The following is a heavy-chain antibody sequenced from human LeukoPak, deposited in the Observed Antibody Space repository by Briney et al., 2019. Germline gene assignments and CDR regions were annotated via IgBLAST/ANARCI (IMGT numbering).Heavy chain of an antibody. J-gene: IGHJ4*02. CDR1: GDLVSSNSAA. D-gene: IGHD3-16*01. CDR3: GRGGGGFDF. CDR2: TYYRSKWYN. V-gene: IGHV6-1*01. Sequence: SQTLSLTCAISGDLVSSNSAAWNWIRQSPSRGLEWLGRTYYRSKWYNDSALSVKSRIIINPDTSKNQFSLQLNSVTPDDTGVYFCGRGGGGFDFWGQGILVTVSS.